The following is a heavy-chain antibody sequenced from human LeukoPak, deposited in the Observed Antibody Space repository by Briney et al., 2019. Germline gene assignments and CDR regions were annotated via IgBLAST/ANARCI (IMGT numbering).Heavy chain of an antibody. CDR3: ARSDYYGSGRDWFDP. CDR2: IIPIFGIA. V-gene: IGHV1-69*04. D-gene: IGHD3-10*01. Sequence: ASVKVSCKASGGTFSSYAISWVRQAPGHGLEWMGRIIPIFGIANYAQKFQGRVTITADKSTSTAYMELSSLRSEDTAVYYCARSDYYGSGRDWFDPWGQGTLVTVSS. CDR1: GGTFSSYA. J-gene: IGHJ5*02.